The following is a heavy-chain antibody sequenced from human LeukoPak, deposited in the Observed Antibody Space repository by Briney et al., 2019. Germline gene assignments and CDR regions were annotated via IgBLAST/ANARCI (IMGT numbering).Heavy chain of an antibody. CDR2: ISGSGGST. CDR3: AKDSSYYGSRGAFDI. J-gene: IGHJ3*02. Sequence: PGGSLRLSCAASAFTFNTYWMHWVRQAPGKGLEWVSAISGSGGSTYYADSVKGRFTISRDNSKNTLYLQMNSLRAEDTAVYYCAKDSSYYGSRGAFDIWGQGTMVTVSS. D-gene: IGHD3-10*01. V-gene: IGHV3-23*01. CDR1: AFTFNTYW.